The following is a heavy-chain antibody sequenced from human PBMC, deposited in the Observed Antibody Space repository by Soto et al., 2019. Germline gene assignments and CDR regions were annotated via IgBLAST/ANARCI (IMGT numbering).Heavy chain of an antibody. CDR3: ARVTVGRRRGYYYYMDV. CDR1: GGSFSGYY. V-gene: IGHV4-34*01. Sequence: QVQLQQWGAGLLKPSETLSLTCAVYGGSFSGYYWSWIRQPPGKGLEWIGEINHSGSTNYNPSLKSRVTISIYTSKDQFSLKLSSVTAADPAVYYCARVTVGRRRGYYYYMDVWGKGTTVTVSS. D-gene: IGHD1-1*01. J-gene: IGHJ6*03. CDR2: INHSGST.